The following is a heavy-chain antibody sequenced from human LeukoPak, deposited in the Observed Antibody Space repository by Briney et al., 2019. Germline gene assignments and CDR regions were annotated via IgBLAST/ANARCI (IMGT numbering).Heavy chain of an antibody. D-gene: IGHD3-10*01. CDR1: GLSISNDW. CDR3: TLIQGWGSGSYYRDF. CDR2: VKSKSAGETT. Sequence: GGSLRLSCAASGLSISNDWMSWVRQAPGKCLEWVARVKSKSAGETTDYAAPVKGRFTISRDDSKNTLYLQMNSLKTEDTAVYYCTLIQGWGSGSYYRDFWGQGTLVTVSS. V-gene: IGHV3-15*01. J-gene: IGHJ4*02.